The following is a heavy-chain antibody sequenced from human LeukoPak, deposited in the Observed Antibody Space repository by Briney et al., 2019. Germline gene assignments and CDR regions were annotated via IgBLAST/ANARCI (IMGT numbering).Heavy chain of an antibody. J-gene: IGHJ4*02. D-gene: IGHD3-10*01. CDR3: ARGAYYHDY. Sequence: SETLSLTCTVSGYSISSGYYWGRIRQPPGKGLEWIGSIYHSGGTYYNPSLKSRVTISVDTSKNQFSLKLSSVTAADTAVYYCARGAYYHDYWGQGTLVTVSS. CDR1: GYSISSGYY. V-gene: IGHV4-38-2*02. CDR2: IYHSGGT.